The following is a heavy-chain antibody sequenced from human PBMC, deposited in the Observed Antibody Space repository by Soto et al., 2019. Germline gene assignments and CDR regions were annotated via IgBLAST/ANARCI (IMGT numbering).Heavy chain of an antibody. CDR2: IYYSGST. J-gene: IGHJ6*02. V-gene: IGHV4-31*03. D-gene: IGHD3-10*01. CDR1: GGSISSGGYY. Sequence: SETLSLTCTVSGGSISSGGYYWSWIRQHPGKGLEWIGYIYYSGSTYYNPSLKSRVTISVDTSKNQFSLKLSSVTAADTAVYYCARDSGAYRLLSGSGYGMDVWGQGTTVTVSS. CDR3: ARDSGAYRLLSGSGYGMDV.